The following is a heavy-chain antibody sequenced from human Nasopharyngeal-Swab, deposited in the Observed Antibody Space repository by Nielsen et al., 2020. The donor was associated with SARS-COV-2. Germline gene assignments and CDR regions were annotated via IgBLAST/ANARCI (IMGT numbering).Heavy chain of an antibody. J-gene: IGHJ6*02. CDR1: GFTFSSHS. D-gene: IGHD3-10*01. CDR3: ARDSGIGDYFYYGMDV. CDR2: NSSSSSYK. V-gene: IGHV3-21*06. Sequence: GESLKIPRAAPGFTFSSHSVNWVRQAPGKGLEWVSSNSSSSSYKYYAESVKGRFTISRDNSNNLLYLQMNNLRAEDTAVYYCARDSGIGDYFYYGMDVWGQGTTVTVSS.